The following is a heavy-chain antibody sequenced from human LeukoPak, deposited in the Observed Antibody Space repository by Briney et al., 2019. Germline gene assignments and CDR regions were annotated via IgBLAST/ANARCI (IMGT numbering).Heavy chain of an antibody. CDR2: IIPIFGTA. V-gene: IGHV1-69*13. D-gene: IGHD3-22*01. CDR1: GGTFSSYA. J-gene: IGHJ5*02. Sequence: ASVKVSRKASGGTFSSYAISWVRQAPGQGLEWMGGIIPIFGTANYAQKFQGRVTITADESTSTAYMELSSLRSEDTAVYYCARERVTYYYDSSGYAPWGQGTLVTVSS. CDR3: ARERVTYYYDSSGYAP.